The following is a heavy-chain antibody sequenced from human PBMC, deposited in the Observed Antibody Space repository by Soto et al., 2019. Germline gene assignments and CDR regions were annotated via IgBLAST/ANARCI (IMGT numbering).Heavy chain of an antibody. D-gene: IGHD3-16*02. CDR3: ARYDYVWGSYRQIDY. J-gene: IGHJ4*02. CDR1: GFTFSSHA. Sequence: GGSLRLSCAASGFTFSSHAMTWVRQAPGKGLEWVSTISGSGGATYYADSVKGRFTFFRDNSKNTLDLQMNSLRAEDTAVYYCARYDYVWGSYRQIDYWGQGTLVTVSS. V-gene: IGHV3-23*01. CDR2: ISGSGGAT.